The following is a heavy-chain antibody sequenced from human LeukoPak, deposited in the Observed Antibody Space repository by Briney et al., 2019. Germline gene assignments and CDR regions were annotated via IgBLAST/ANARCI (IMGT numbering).Heavy chain of an antibody. CDR1: GFTFSSYG. D-gene: IGHD5-18*01. CDR2: IRYDGSNK. J-gene: IGHJ4*02. CDR3: AKDRRIQLWLARVRDFDY. V-gene: IGHV3-30*02. Sequence: GGSLRLSCAASGFTFSSYGIHWVRQAPGKGLEWVAFIRYDGSNKYYADSVRGRFTISRDNSKNTMYLQMNSLRVEDTAVYYCAKDRRIQLWLARVRDFDYWGQGTLVTVSS.